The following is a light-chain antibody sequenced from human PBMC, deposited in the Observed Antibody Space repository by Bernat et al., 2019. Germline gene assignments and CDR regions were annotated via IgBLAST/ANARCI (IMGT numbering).Light chain of an antibody. Sequence: EIVLTQSPGTLSLSPGDRATLSCRASQSVSSSYLAWYQQKPGQAPRLLIYGASSRATGIPDRFSGSGSGPDFTLTVSRLESEDFAVYYCQHYGSSSFTFGPGTKVDIK. J-gene: IGKJ3*01. V-gene: IGKV3-20*01. CDR1: QSVSSSY. CDR2: GAS. CDR3: QHYGSSSFT.